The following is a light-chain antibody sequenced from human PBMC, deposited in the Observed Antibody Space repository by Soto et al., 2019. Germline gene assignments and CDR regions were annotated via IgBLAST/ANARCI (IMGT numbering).Light chain of an antibody. V-gene: IGKV3-20*01. CDR3: QQYVSSVT. J-gene: IGKJ1*01. CDR1: QSVDSSF. Sequence: EIVLTQSPGSLSLSPGERATLSCRASQSVDSSFFAWYQQKPGQAPRLLIYGASNRATGIPYRFSGRGSGTDFTLTISRLEPEDFAVYYCQQYVSSVTFGQGTKVEIK. CDR2: GAS.